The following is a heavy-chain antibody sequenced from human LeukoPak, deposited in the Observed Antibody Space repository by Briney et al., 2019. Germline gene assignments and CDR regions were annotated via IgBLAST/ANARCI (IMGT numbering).Heavy chain of an antibody. Sequence: SATLSLTCAVSGGSFSGYYWSWIRQPPGKGLEWIGEINHSGSTNYNPSLKSRVTISVDTSKNQFSLKLSSVTAADTAVYYCARGRVYYYGSGGRDFDYWGQGTLVTVSS. V-gene: IGHV4-34*01. CDR1: GGSFSGYY. CDR2: INHSGST. CDR3: ARGRVYYYGSGGRDFDY. D-gene: IGHD3-10*01. J-gene: IGHJ4*02.